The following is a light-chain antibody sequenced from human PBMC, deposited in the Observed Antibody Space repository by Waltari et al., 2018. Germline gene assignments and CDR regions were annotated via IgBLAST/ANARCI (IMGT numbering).Light chain of an antibody. Sequence: SYELTQPPSVSVSPGQTASLTWSGNILGNKHASWYQQKPGQSPLLVIYQDTNRPPGIPGRFSGSNSGNAATLIISGTQAMDEADYYCQAWGTGAWVFGGGTKLTVL. CDR2: QDT. V-gene: IGLV3-1*01. J-gene: IGLJ3*02. CDR1: ILGNKH. CDR3: QAWGTGAWV.